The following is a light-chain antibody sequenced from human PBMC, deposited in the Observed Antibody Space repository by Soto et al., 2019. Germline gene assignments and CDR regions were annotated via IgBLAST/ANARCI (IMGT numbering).Light chain of an antibody. CDR1: SSDVGDNNY. CDR2: EVN. V-gene: IGLV2-14*01. CDR3: GSFTSTSTLYV. Sequence: QSVRSQPASVSASPGQSITISCSGASSDVGDNNYVSWYQQHPGKAPKLIIYEVNNRPSGVSNRFSGSKSGNTASLSISGLQAEDEADYYCGSFTSTSTLYVFGTGTKVTVL. J-gene: IGLJ1*01.